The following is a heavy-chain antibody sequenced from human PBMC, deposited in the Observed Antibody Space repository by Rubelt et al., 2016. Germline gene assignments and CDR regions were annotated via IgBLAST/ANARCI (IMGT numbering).Heavy chain of an antibody. J-gene: IGHJ6*02. V-gene: IGHV4-34*01. D-gene: IGHD6-13*01. Sequence: QVQLQQWGAGLLKPSETLSLTCAVYGGSFSGYYWSWIRQPPGKGLEWIGEINHSGSTNYNPSLKSRVTISVDTSKNQFSLKLGSVTAADTAVYYGARGRRGSSSWLGRDYYGMDVWGQGTTVTVSS. CDR1: GGSFSGYY. CDR2: INHSGST. CDR3: ARGRRGSSSWLGRDYYGMDV.